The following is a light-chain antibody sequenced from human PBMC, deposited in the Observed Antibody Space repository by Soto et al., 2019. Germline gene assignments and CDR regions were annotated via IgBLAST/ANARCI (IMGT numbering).Light chain of an antibody. J-gene: IGKJ1*01. CDR1: QSISSW. CDR2: KAS. CDR3: QHYNSYSEA. Sequence: IQIAQSPSSVSSSVLDRFTITFRASQSISSWLAWYQQKPGKAPKLLIYKASTLKSGVPSRFSGSGSGTEFTLTISSLQPDDFATYYCQHYNSYSEAFGQGPRSIP. V-gene: IGKV1-5*03.